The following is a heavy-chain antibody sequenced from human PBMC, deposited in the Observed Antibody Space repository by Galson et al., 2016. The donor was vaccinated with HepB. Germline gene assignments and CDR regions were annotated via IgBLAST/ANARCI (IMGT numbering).Heavy chain of an antibody. CDR2: TYYRSKWYN. Sequence: CAISGDSVSSNIATWNWIRQSPSRGLEWLGRTYYRSKWYNDYAVSVKSRLTINPDTSKNQFSLQLNSVTPEDAAVYYCARGHKIGWLDTGLDYWGQGTLVTDSS. V-gene: IGHV6-1*01. J-gene: IGHJ4*02. D-gene: IGHD6-19*01. CDR1: GDSVSSNIAT. CDR3: ARGHKIGWLDTGLDY.